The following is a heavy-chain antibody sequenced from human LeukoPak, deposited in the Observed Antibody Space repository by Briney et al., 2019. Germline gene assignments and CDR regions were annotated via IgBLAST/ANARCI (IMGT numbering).Heavy chain of an antibody. CDR3: ARVDSGYYDSSGYRFDP. Sequence: KPSETLSLTCTVSGGSISSGDYYWSWIRQPPGKGLEWIGYIYYSGSTYYNPSLKSRVTISVDTSKNQFSLKLSSVTAADTAVYYCARVDSGYYDSSGYRFDPWGQGTLVTVSS. J-gene: IGHJ5*02. D-gene: IGHD3-22*01. CDR2: IYYSGST. CDR1: GGSISSGDYY. V-gene: IGHV4-30-4*01.